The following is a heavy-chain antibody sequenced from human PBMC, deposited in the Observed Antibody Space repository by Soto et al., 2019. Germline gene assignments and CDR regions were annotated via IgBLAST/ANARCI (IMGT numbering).Heavy chain of an antibody. CDR2: IYHTGST. CDR3: ASTYYDFWSGYIF. V-gene: IGHV4-4*02. J-gene: IGHJ4*02. CDR1: GASITSTYW. D-gene: IGHD3-3*01. Sequence: SETLSLTCAVSGASITSTYWWNWLRQTPGKGLEWIGEIYHTGSTNYNPSLESRATISVDASKNQFSLRLTSVTAADTAVYYCASTYYDFWSGYIFWGQGSLVTVSS.